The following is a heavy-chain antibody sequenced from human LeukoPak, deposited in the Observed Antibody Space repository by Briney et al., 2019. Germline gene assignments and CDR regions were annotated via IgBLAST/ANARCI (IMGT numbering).Heavy chain of an antibody. D-gene: IGHD6-13*01. CDR2: IRHDGSDK. V-gene: IGHV3-30*02. Sequence: PGGSLRLSCAASGFTFSDFGMHWVRQAPGKGLEWVAFIRHDGSDKYYADSVRGRFTISRDNSKNTVYLQMNSLRAEDTAVYYCARVHSTGPAAGSFDYWGQGTLVTVSS. CDR3: ARVHSTGPAAGSFDY. J-gene: IGHJ4*02. CDR1: GFTFSDFG.